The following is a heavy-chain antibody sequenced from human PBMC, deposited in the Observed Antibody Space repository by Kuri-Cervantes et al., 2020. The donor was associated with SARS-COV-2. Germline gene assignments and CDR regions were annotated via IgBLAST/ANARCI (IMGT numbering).Heavy chain of an antibody. J-gene: IGHJ4*02. CDR1: GGSFSGYY. CDR2: INHSGST. Sequence: ESLKISCAVYGGSFSGYYWSWIRQPPGKGLEWIGEINHSGSTNYNPSLKSRVIISVDTSKNQFSLKLSSVTAADTAVYYCARQEIHSIVVVPAAIDYWGQGTLVTVAS. CDR3: ARQEIHSIVVVPAAIDY. D-gene: IGHD2-2*01. V-gene: IGHV4-34*01.